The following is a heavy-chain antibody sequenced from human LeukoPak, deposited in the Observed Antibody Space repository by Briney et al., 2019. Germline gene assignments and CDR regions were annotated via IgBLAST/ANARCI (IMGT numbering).Heavy chain of an antibody. D-gene: IGHD5-18*01. CDR1: GGSISSSSYY. CDR3: ARLDGYSRYYYMDV. CDR2: IHYSGST. J-gene: IGHJ6*03. Sequence: SETLSLTCTVSGGSISSSSYYWGWIRQPPGKGLEWIGSIHYSGSTYYNPSLKSRVNISVDTSKNQFSLKLSSVTAADTAVYYCARLDGYSRYYYMDVWGKGTTVTVSS. V-gene: IGHV4-39*01.